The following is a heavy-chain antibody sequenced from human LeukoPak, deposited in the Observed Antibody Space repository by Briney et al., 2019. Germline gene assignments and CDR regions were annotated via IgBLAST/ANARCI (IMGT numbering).Heavy chain of an antibody. CDR3: ARDLNYYDSSGYN. D-gene: IGHD3-22*01. V-gene: IGHV1-18*01. Sequence: ASVKVSCKASGYTFTSYGISWVRQAPGQGLEWMGWISAYNGNTNYAQKLQGRVTMTTDTSSSTAYMELRSLRSDDTDVYYCARDLNYYDSSGYNWGQGTLVTVSS. CDR1: GYTFTSYG. CDR2: ISAYNGNT. J-gene: IGHJ4*02.